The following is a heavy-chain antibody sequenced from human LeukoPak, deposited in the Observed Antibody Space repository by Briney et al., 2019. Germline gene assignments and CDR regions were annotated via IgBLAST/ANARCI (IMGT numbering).Heavy chain of an antibody. Sequence: PSGTLSLTCTVSGGSISGSYWSWIRQPPGKGLEWIGYIYYSGSTNYNPSLKSRVTISVDTSKNQFSLKVRSVTAADTAVYYCARFKSGPGCSSASCTDFDYWGQGTLVTVSS. D-gene: IGHD2-2*01. CDR1: GGSISGSY. V-gene: IGHV4-59*08. CDR3: ARFKSGPGCSSASCTDFDY. J-gene: IGHJ4*02. CDR2: IYYSGST.